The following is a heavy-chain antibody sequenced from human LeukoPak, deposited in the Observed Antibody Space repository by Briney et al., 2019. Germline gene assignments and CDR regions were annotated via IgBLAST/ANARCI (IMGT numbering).Heavy chain of an antibody. J-gene: IGHJ3*01. CDR2: ISGSGGST. CDR1: GFTFSSYA. Sequence: GGSLRLSCAASGFTFSSYAMSWVRQAPGKGLEWVSAISGSGGSTYYADSVKGRFTISRDNSKNTLYLQMNSLRSEDTAVYYCAAELYGGNSDCCNFELWGQGTMVTVSS. CDR3: AAELYGGNSDCCNFEL. D-gene: IGHD4-23*01. V-gene: IGHV3-23*01.